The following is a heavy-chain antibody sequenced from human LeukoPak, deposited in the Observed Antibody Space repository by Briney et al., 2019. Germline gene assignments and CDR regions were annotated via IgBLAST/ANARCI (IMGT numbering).Heavy chain of an antibody. V-gene: IGHV3-48*03. J-gene: IGHJ4*02. D-gene: IGHD6-13*01. CDR2: ISSSGSTI. CDR3: ARDLGPVATAGTEFDY. Sequence: GGSLRLSCAASGFTFSSYEMNWVRQAPGKGLEWVSYISSSGSTIYYADSVKGRFTISRDNSKNTLYLQMNSLRAEDTAVYYCARDLGPVATAGTEFDYWGQGTLVTVSS. CDR1: GFTFSSYE.